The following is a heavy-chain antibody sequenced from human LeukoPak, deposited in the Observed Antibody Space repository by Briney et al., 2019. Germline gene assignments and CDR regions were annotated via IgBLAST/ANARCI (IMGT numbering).Heavy chain of an antibody. V-gene: IGHV1-69*06. CDR1: GGTFSSYA. CDR2: IIPIFGTA. D-gene: IGHD2-2*01. Sequence: ASVKVSCKASGGTFSSYAISWVRQAPGQGLEWMGGIIPIFGTANYAQKFQGRVTITADKSTSTAYMELSSLRSEDTAVYYCAIRGYCSSTSCSPESGSYYMDVWGKGTTVTVSS. CDR3: AIRGYCSSTSCSPESGSYYMDV. J-gene: IGHJ6*03.